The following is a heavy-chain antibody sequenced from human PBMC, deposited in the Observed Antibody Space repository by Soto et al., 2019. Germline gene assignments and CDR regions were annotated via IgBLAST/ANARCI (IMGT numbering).Heavy chain of an antibody. CDR1: GFTFSSYG. CDR2: ISYDGSNK. J-gene: IGHJ6*02. Sequence: GGSLRLSCAASGFTFSSYGMHWVRQAPGKGLEWVAVISYDGSNKYYADSVKGRFTISRDNSKNTLYLQMNSLRAEDTAVYYCAKDRRNTSSGWYVDYYYGMDVWGQGTTVTVSS. D-gene: IGHD6-19*01. V-gene: IGHV3-30*18. CDR3: AKDRRNTSSGWYVDYYYGMDV.